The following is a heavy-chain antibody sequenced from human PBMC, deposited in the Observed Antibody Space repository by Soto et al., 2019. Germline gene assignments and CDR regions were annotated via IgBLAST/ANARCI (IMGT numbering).Heavy chain of an antibody. CDR2: IYYSGST. J-gene: IGHJ6*02. V-gene: IGHV4-31*03. CDR3: ARYDSSGYYSRPYYYGMDA. Sequence: SETLSLTCTVSGGSISSGGYYWSWIRQHPGKGLEWIGYIYYSGSTYYNPSLKSRVTISVDTSKNQFSLKLSSVTAADTAVYFCARYDSSGYYSRPYYYGMDAWGQGTTVTVSS. D-gene: IGHD3-22*01. CDR1: GGSISSGGYY.